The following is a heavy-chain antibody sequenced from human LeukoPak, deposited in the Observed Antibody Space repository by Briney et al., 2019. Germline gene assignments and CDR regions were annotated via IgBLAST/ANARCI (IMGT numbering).Heavy chain of an antibody. Sequence: ASVKVSCKASGYSFTSYGISWVRQAPGQGLEWMGWISAYSGNTNYAQTLQGRVTMTTDTSTSTAYMELRSRRSDDTAVYYCARREQWLVGDDYWGQGTLVTVSS. CDR3: ARREQWLVGDDY. J-gene: IGHJ4*02. CDR2: ISAYSGNT. D-gene: IGHD6-19*01. CDR1: GYSFTSYG. V-gene: IGHV1-18*01.